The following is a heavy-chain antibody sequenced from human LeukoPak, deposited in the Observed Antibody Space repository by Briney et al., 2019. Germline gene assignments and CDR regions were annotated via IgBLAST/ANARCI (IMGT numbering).Heavy chain of an antibody. CDR3: ARGYRKRTTFDY. CDR1: GLTFSSYA. CDR2: ISYDGSNK. D-gene: IGHD1-26*01. V-gene: IGHV3-30-3*01. J-gene: IGHJ4*02. Sequence: PGGSLRLSCAASGLTFSSYAMHWVRQAPGKGLEWVAVISYDGSNKYYADSVKGRFTISRDNSKNTLYLQMNSLRAEDTAVYYCARGYRKRTTFDYWGQGTLVTVSS.